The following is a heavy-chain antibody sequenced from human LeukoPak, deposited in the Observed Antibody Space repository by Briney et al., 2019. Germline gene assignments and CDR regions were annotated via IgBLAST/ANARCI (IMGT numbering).Heavy chain of an antibody. J-gene: IGHJ4*02. Sequence: KTSETLSLTCTVSGGSICSCYSTTIRQPPGKGLEWIGYIYYTGSTSYNPSLKSRVTISVDTSKNQFSLKLRSVTAADTAVYYCARVGVGNTPHPMTYSGQGTLVTVSS. CDR1: GGSICSCY. CDR3: ARVGVGNTPHPMTY. D-gene: IGHD4-23*01. V-gene: IGHV4-59*01. CDR2: IYYTGST.